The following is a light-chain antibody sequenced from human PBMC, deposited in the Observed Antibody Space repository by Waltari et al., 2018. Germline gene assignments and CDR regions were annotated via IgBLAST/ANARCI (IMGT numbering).Light chain of an antibody. CDR2: QDR. CDR1: KLGDKY. J-gene: IGLJ3*02. Sequence: SYELTQPPSVSVSPGQTASITCSGDKLGDKYACWYQQKPGQSPGLVIYQDRKRPPGIPERFSGSNSGNTATLTISGTQAMDEADYYCQAWDSSTGVFGGGTKLTVL. V-gene: IGLV3-1*01. CDR3: QAWDSSTGV.